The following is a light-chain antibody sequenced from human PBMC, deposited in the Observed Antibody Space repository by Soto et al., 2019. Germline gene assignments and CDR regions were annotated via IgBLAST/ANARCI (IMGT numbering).Light chain of an antibody. CDR1: QGISNY. J-gene: IGKJ4*01. CDR2: AAS. V-gene: IGKV1-27*01. Sequence: DVQMTQSPSSLSASVGDRVTITCRASQGISNYLAWYQQKPGKVPKLLICAASTLQSGVPSRFSGSGSVTDFTLTISSLQTEDVATYYCQEYNRAPLTFGGWTKVEIK. CDR3: QEYNRAPLT.